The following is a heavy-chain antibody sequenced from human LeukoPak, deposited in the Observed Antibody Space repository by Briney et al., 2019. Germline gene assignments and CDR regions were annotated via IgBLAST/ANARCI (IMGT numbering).Heavy chain of an antibody. V-gene: IGHV3-23*01. CDR1: GFTFSSYA. J-gene: IGHJ4*02. CDR3: AKAPIGVVPAANLDY. CDR2: ISGSGGST. D-gene: IGHD2-2*01. Sequence: GGSLRLSCAASGFTFSSYAMSWVRQAPGKGLEWVSAISGSGGSTYYADSVKGRFTISRDNSKNTLYLQMNSLRAEDTAVYYRAKAPIGVVPAANLDYWGQGTLVTVSS.